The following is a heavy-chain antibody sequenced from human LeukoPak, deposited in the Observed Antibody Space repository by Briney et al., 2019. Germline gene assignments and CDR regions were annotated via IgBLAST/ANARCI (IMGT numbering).Heavy chain of an antibody. Sequence: PSETLSLTCTVSGGSISSYYWSWIRQPPGKGLEWIGYIYYSGSTNYNPTLKSRVTISVDTSKNQFSLKLSSVTAADTAVYYCARYHDFWSGYAFDYWGQGTLVTVSS. J-gene: IGHJ4*02. D-gene: IGHD3-3*01. V-gene: IGHV4-59*08. CDR2: IYYSGST. CDR1: GGSISSYY. CDR3: ARYHDFWSGYAFDY.